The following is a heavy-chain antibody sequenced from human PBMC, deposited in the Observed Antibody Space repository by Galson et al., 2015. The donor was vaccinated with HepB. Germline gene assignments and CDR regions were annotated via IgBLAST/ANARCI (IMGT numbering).Heavy chain of an antibody. D-gene: IGHD2-15*01. J-gene: IGHJ6*02. CDR1: GFIFSSCT. V-gene: IGHV3-30*04. CDR2: ISYEGSNT. CDR3: ATVGYSGGSWDSDYYGMDV. Sequence: SLRLSCAASGFIFSSCTMHWVRQAPGKGLDWVALISYEGSNTYYADSVKGRLTISRDNSKNTLYLQMNSLRGEDTAVYYCATVGYSGGSWDSDYYGMDVWGQGTTVTVSS.